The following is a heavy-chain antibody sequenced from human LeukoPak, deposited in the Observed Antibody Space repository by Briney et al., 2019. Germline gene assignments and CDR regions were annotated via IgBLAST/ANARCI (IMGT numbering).Heavy chain of an antibody. V-gene: IGHV4-59*01. CDR1: GGSISSYY. J-gene: IGHJ4*02. CDR3: AGGIAVAVLFDY. CDR2: IYYSGST. Sequence: SETLSLTCTVSGGSISSYYWSWIRQPPGKGLEWIGYIYYSGSTNYNPPLKSRVTISVDTSKNQFSLKLSSVTAADTAVYYCAGGIAVAVLFDYWGQGTLVTVSS. D-gene: IGHD6-19*01.